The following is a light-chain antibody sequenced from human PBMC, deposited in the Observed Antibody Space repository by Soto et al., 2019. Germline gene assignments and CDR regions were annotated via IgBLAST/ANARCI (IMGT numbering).Light chain of an antibody. V-gene: IGKV3-15*01. J-gene: IGKJ4*01. Sequence: EVVLTQSPATLSLSPGERATLSCRASQSVSSNLAWYQQKPGQAPRLLIYGASTRATGIPFKFIGSGSGTEFTLNISSLQSEDFAVYYCRQYNNWPSLTFGGGTKVDIK. CDR2: GAS. CDR3: RQYNNWPSLT. CDR1: QSVSSN.